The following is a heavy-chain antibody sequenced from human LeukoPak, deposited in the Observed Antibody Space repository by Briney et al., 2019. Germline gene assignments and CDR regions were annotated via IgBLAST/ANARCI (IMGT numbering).Heavy chain of an antibody. V-gene: IGHV4-39*01. D-gene: IGHD2-2*01. Sequence: SETLSLTCTVSGGPISSSSYYWGWIRQPPGKGLEWIGSMYYSGRTHYNPSLKSRVTISVDTSKNQLSLRLTSVTSADTAVYYCARHGVYLGFCSSSICYDDWYFDLWGRGTLVTVSS. CDR2: MYYSGRT. J-gene: IGHJ2*01. CDR3: ARHGVYLGFCSSSICYDDWYFDL. CDR1: GGPISSSSYY.